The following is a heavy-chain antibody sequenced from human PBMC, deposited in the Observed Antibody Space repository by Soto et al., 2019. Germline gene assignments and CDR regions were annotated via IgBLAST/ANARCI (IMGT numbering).Heavy chain of an antibody. CDR3: ARKYNSSSAYFDY. Sequence: SETLSLTPSVSRCSITSSGYYWRWIRQHPGKGLEGIGDTDTRRSTHYSPALKSRVSILLDTSNNQFSLKVTSVTAADTAVYYCARKYNSSSAYFDYWGQGTLVTVSS. V-gene: IGHV4-31*03. J-gene: IGHJ4*02. CDR2: TDTRRST. CDR1: RCSITSSGYY. D-gene: IGHD6-6*01.